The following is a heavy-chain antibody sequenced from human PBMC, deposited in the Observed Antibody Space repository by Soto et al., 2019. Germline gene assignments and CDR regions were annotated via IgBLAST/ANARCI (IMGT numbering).Heavy chain of an antibody. V-gene: IGHV1-69*01. Sequence: QVQLVQSGAEVKKPGSSVKVSCKASGGTFSSYAISWVRQAPGQGLEWMGGIIPIFGTANYAQKFQGRVTITADESTSTAYMELSSLRSEDTAVYYCAKGVGFIAVAGIGLGVYYFDYWGQGTLVTVSS. D-gene: IGHD6-19*01. CDR2: IIPIFGTA. J-gene: IGHJ4*02. CDR3: AKGVGFIAVAGIGLGVYYFDY. CDR1: GGTFSSYA.